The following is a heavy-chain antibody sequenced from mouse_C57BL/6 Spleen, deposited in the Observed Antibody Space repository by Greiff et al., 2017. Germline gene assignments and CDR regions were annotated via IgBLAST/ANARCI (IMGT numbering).Heavy chain of an antibody. CDR1: GYTFTSYG. V-gene: IGHV1-81*01. CDR2: IYPRSGNT. Sequence: QVQLKESGAELARPGASVKLSCKASGYTFTSYGISWVKQRTGQGLEWIGEIYPRSGNTYYNEKFKGKATLTADKSSSTAYMELRSLTSEDSAVYFCARDYYGSSSYFDYWGQGTTLTDSS. CDR3: ARDYYGSSSYFDY. J-gene: IGHJ2*01. D-gene: IGHD1-1*01.